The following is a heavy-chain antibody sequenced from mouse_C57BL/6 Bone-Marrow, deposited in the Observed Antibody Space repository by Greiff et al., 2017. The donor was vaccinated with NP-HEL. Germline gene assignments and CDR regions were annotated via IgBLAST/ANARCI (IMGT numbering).Heavy chain of an antibody. CDR2: INPNNGGT. D-gene: IGHD4-1*01. V-gene: IGHV1-18*01. CDR1: GYTFTDYN. CDR3: ATGWFAY. J-gene: IGHJ3*01. Sequence: VQLQQSGPELVKPGASVKIPCKASGYTFTDYNMDWVKQSHGKSLEWIGDINPNNGGTIYNQKFKGKATLTVEKSSSTAYMELLSLTSADTAVYYCATGWFAYWGQGTLVTVSA.